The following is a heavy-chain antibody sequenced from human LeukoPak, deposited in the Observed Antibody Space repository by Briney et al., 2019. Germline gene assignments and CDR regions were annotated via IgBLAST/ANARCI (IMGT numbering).Heavy chain of an antibody. CDR1: ADSFSSHY. Sequence: SETLSLTCAVSADSFSSHYWTWIRQPPGKGLEWIGYISYIGSTSYSPSLKSRVTISIDTSKNQFSLKLSSVTAADTAVYYCARDLVTVTKGFDIWGQGTMVSVSS. CDR3: ARDLVTVTKGFDI. J-gene: IGHJ3*02. CDR2: ISYIGST. D-gene: IGHD4-17*01. V-gene: IGHV4-59*11.